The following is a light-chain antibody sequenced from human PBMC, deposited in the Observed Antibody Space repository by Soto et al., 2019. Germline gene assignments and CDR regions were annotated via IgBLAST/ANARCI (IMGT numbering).Light chain of an antibody. CDR2: DAS. Sequence: EIVLTQSPATLSLSPGERATLSCRASQSVSSYLAWYQQKPGQAPRLLIYDASNRATGIPARFSGSGSGTDFTLTSSSLEPEDFAVYYCQQRSNWPLPFTFGPGTKVDIK. CDR3: QQRSNWPLPFT. J-gene: IGKJ3*01. CDR1: QSVSSY. V-gene: IGKV3-11*01.